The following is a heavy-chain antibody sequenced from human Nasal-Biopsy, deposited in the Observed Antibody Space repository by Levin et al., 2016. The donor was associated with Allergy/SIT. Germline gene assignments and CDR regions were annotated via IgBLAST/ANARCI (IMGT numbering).Heavy chain of an antibody. CDR2: ISSSGFYN. CDR3: ARDPPRPFGSSYFGYLDS. V-gene: IGHV3-21*03. J-gene: IGHJ4*02. CDR1: GFTFSTYS. D-gene: IGHD3-10*01. Sequence: GGSLRLSCSASGFTFSTYSMHWVRQAPGKGARVGSGSISSSGFYNYYADSMNGRVAIFRDNAKQSVFLEMNSLRVEDTAVYYCARDPPRPFGSSYFGYLDSWGQGILVTVSS.